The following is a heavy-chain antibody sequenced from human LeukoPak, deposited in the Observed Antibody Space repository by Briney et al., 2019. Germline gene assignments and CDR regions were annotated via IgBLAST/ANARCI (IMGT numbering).Heavy chain of an antibody. V-gene: IGHV4-59*01. CDR2: IYYSGST. D-gene: IGHD4-11*01. CDR1: GGSISSYY. J-gene: IGHJ4*02. CDR3: AGEGVTKYYFDY. Sequence: SETLSLTCTVSGGSISSYYWSWIRQPPGKGLEWIGYIYYSGSTDYNPSLKSRVTISVDTSKNQFSLKLSSLTAAGTAVYYCAGEGVTKYYFDYWGQGTLVTVSS.